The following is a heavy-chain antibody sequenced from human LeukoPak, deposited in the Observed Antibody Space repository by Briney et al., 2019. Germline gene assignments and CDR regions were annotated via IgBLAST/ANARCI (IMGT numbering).Heavy chain of an antibody. J-gene: IGHJ4*02. CDR3: ARDNLDAGSSTSD. D-gene: IGHD2-2*01. V-gene: IGHV4-31*03. CDR1: GGSISSGGCY. CDR2: IYYSGSA. Sequence: PSQTLSLTCTVSGGSISSGGCYWSWIRQHPGKGLEWIGYIYYSGSAYYNPSLKSRVTISVDTSKNQFSLKLTSVTAADTAVYYCARDNLDAGSSTSDWGQGTLVTVSS.